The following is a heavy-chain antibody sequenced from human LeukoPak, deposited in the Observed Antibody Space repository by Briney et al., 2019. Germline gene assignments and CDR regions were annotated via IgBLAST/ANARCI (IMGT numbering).Heavy chain of an antibody. Sequence: SETLSLTCTVSGGSISSYYWSWIRQPPGKGLEWIGYIYYSGSTNYNPSLKSRVTISVDTSKNQFSLKLSSATAADTAVYYCARGLTPAIAAAGRTGYYFNYWGQGTLVTVSS. CDR1: GGSISSYY. CDR3: ARGLTPAIAAAGRTGYYFNY. CDR2: IYYSGST. D-gene: IGHD6-13*01. V-gene: IGHV4-59*12. J-gene: IGHJ4*02.